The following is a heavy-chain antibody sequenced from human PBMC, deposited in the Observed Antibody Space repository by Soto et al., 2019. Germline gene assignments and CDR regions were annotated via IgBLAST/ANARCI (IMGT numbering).Heavy chain of an antibody. V-gene: IGHV3-23*01. D-gene: IGHD2-21*02. Sequence: EVQLLESGGDLVQPGGSLRLSCAASGFTFSNYAMTWVRQAPGKGLEWVSIIFSGGGSYYADSVKGRFTISRDNSKNTLYRQMNSLGPEDTALYYCANLPGVTLGGDWCQGTLVAVSS. CDR3: ANLPGVTLGGD. J-gene: IGHJ1*01. CDR1: GFTFSNYA. CDR2: IIFSGGGS.